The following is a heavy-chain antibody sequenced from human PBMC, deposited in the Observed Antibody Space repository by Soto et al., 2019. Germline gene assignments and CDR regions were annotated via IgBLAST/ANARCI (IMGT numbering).Heavy chain of an antibody. CDR3: ARDGSGSRLGYYGMDV. CDR2: IWYDGSNK. CDR1: GFTFSSYG. Sequence: QVQLVESGGGVVQPGRSLRLSCAASGFTFSSYGMHWVRQAPGKGLEWVAVIWYDGSNKYYADSVKGRFTISRDNSKNTLYVQMNSLRAEDTAVYYCARDGSGSRLGYYGMDVWGQGTTFTVSS. D-gene: IGHD5-12*01. V-gene: IGHV3-33*01. J-gene: IGHJ6*02.